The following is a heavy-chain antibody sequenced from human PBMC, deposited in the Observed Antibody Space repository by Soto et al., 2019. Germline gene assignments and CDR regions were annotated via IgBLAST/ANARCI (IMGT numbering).Heavy chain of an antibody. Sequence: GGSLRLSCAASGFTFSDYYMSWIRQAPGKGLEWVSYISSSGSTIYYADSVKGRFTISRDNAKNSLYLQMNSLRAEDTAVYYCARDLMVGDDRGASMDVWGTGTTVTVSS. CDR2: ISSSGSTI. CDR1: GFTFSDYY. V-gene: IGHV3-11*01. D-gene: IGHD3-10*02. J-gene: IGHJ6*03. CDR3: ARDLMVGDDRGASMDV.